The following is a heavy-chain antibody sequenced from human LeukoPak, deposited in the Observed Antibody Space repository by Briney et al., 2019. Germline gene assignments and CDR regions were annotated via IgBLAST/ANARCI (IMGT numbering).Heavy chain of an antibody. D-gene: IGHD3-22*01. CDR3: AKEMCYYESSGYCDY. J-gene: IGHJ4*02. CDR2: IRGSGGST. CDR1: GFTFSSYA. V-gene: IGHV3-23*01. Sequence: AGGSLRLSCAASGFTFSSYAMSWVRQAPGKGLEWVSVIRGSGGSTYYADSVKGRFTISRDNSKNTLYLQMNSLRAEDTAVYYCAKEMCYYESSGYCDYWGEGTLVTVSS.